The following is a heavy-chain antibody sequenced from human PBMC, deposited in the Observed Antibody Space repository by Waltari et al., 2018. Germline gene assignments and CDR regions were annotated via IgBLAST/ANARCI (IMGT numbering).Heavy chain of an antibody. CDR1: GFTFSSYW. CDR3: ARAGGGELRMGFDP. V-gene: IGHV3-74*01. CDR2: VNTDGSST. J-gene: IGHJ5*02. D-gene: IGHD2-21*01. Sequence: EVQLVESGGGLIQPGGSLRLFCAASGFTFSSYWMHWLRQAPGKGLVWVSRVNTDGSSTNYAESVKGRFTISRDNAKNTLYLQMNSLRAEDTAVYYCARAGGGELRMGFDPWGQGTLVTVSS.